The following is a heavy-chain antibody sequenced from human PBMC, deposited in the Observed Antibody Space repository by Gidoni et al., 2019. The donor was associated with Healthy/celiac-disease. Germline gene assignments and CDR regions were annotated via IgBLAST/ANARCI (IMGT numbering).Heavy chain of an antibody. V-gene: IGHV4-39*01. CDR3: ARTRDTIFAAFDI. Sequence: QLQLQESGPGLVKPSETLSLTCTVSGGSISSSSYYWGWIRQPPGKGLEWIGSIYYRGSTYYNPSLKSRVTISVDTSKNQFSLKLSSVTAADTAVYYCARTRDTIFAAFDIWGQGTMVTVSS. CDR1: GGSISSSSYY. J-gene: IGHJ3*02. D-gene: IGHD3-3*01. CDR2: IYYRGST.